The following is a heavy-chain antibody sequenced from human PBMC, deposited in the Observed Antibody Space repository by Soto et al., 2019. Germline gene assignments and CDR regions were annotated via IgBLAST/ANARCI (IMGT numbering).Heavy chain of an antibody. J-gene: IGHJ4*02. CDR2: IYYSGST. Sequence: QVQLQESGPGLVKPSETLSLTCTVSGGSISSYYWSWIRQPPGKGLEWIGYIYYSGSTNYNPSLQSRVTISVDTSKNQFSLKLSSVTAADTAVYYCARGEIAARIDYWGQGTLVTVSS. CDR3: ARGEIAARIDY. CDR1: GGSISSYY. D-gene: IGHD6-6*01. V-gene: IGHV4-59*01.